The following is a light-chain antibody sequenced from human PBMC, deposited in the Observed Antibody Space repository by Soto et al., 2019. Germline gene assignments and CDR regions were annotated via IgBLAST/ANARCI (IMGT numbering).Light chain of an antibody. CDR3: QQRFTWPPFT. V-gene: IGKV3-11*02. CDR2: DAS. Sequence: EVVLTQSPAPLSLSPGERATLFCRANESGNDYLAWYQQRPGQAPRLLIFDASNRAPGIPARFSASGSRRDFTLTISSLEPEDFAVYYCQQRFTWPPFTFGPGTKVDF. CDR1: ESGNDY. J-gene: IGKJ3*01.